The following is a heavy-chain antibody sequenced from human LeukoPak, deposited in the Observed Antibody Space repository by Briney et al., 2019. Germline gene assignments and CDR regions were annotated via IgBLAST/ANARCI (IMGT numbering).Heavy chain of an antibody. D-gene: IGHD2-2*01. CDR2: INQDESEK. V-gene: IGHV3-7*03. J-gene: IGHJ4*02. Sequence: PRGSLRLSCAASEFTFSSYWMSWVRQAPGKGLEWVANINQDESEKYYVDSVKGRFTISRDNAKKSLFLQMNSLRAEDTAVYYCARKLAPVFDYWGQGTLVTVSS. CDR1: EFTFSSYW. CDR3: ARKLAPVFDY.